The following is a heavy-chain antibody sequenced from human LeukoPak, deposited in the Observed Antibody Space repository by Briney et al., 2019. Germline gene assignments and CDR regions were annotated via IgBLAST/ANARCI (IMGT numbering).Heavy chain of an antibody. V-gene: IGHV1-2*02. CDR2: INPNSGGT. D-gene: IGHD5-12*01. CDR1: GYTFTGYY. J-gene: IGHJ4*02. Sequence: ASVKVSCKASGYTFTGYYMHWVRQAPGQGLERMGWINPNSGGTNYAQKFQGRVTMTRDTSISTAYMELSRLRSDDTAVYYCARGYSGYDSMDFDYWGQGTLVTVSS. CDR3: ARGYSGYDSMDFDY.